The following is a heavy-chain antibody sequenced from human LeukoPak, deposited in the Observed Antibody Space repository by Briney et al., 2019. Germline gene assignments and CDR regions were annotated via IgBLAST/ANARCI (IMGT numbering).Heavy chain of an antibody. D-gene: IGHD1-26*01. Sequence: GGSLRLSCAASGFTFSNAWMSWVRQAPGKGLEWVGRIKSKTDGGTTDYAAPVKGRFTISRDDSKNTLYMQMNSLKTEDTAVYYCTTYSGSYWVRLEPWGQGNPVTFSS. CDR3: TTYSGSYWVRLEP. CDR2: IKSKTDGGTT. CDR1: GFTFSNAW. J-gene: IGHJ5*02. V-gene: IGHV3-15*01.